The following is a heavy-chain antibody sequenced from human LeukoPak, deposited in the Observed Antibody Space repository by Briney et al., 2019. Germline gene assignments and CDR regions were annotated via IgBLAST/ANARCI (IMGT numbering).Heavy chain of an antibody. V-gene: IGHV3-23*01. CDR2: ISGSGGST. J-gene: IGHJ4*02. D-gene: IGHD4-17*01. CDR1: GFTFSSYA. CDR3: AERGTYGDYVGYYFDY. Sequence: GGSLRLSCAASGFTFSSYAMSWVRQAPGKGLEWVSAISGSGGSTYYADSVKGRFTISRDNSKNTLYLQMNSLRAEDTAVYYCAERGTYGDYVGYYFDYWGQGTLVTVSS.